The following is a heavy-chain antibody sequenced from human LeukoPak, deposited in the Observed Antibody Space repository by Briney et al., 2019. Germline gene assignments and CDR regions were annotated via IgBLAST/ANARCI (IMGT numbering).Heavy chain of an antibody. CDR2: ISSSGVNT. V-gene: IGHV3-23*01. J-gene: IGHJ4*02. CDR1: GFTFNTYA. D-gene: IGHD2-2*02. Sequence: GGSLRLSCAASGFTFNTYAMNWVRQAPGKGLEWVSAISSSGVNTYYADSVKGRFTISRDNSKNMLYLQMDSLRAEDMAVYYCARADCSSSSCYTVSYWGQGTLVTVSS. CDR3: ARADCSSSSCYTVSY.